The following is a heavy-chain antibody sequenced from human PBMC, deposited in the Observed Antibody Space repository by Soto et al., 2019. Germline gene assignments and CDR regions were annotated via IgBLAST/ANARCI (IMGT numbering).Heavy chain of an antibody. CDR3: ARTPPLRYYYYYGMDV. D-gene: IGHD5-12*01. CDR1: GGSFSGYY. CDR2: INHSGST. J-gene: IGHJ6*02. Sequence: QVQLQQWGAGLLKPSETLSLTCAVYGGSFSGYYWSWIRQPPGKGLAWIGEINHSGSTNYNPSLKSRVTISVDTSKNQFSLKLSSVTAADTAVYYCARTPPLRYYYYYGMDVWGQGTTVTVSS. V-gene: IGHV4-34*01.